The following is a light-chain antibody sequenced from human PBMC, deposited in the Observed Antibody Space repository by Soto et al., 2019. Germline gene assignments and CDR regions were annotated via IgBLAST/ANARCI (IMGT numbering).Light chain of an antibody. CDR1: ESVSSN. V-gene: IGKV3-15*01. J-gene: IGKJ4*01. CDR2: GAS. Sequence: EIVMTQSPATLSVSPGERATLSCRASESVSSNLAWYQQKPGQAPRLLIHGASTRATGVPARFSGSGSGTDFTLTISSLQSEDFAVYYCQQFNDWPPLTFGGGTKVDIK. CDR3: QQFNDWPPLT.